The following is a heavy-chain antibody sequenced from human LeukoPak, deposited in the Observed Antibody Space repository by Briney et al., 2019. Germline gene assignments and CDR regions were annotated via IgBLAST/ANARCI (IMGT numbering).Heavy chain of an antibody. Sequence: GGSLRLSCAASGFTISSHSMNWVRQAPGKGLEWVSSTSSSSSYIYYADSVKGRFTISRHNAKNSLYLQMNTLRVEDTAVYYCAREVRAYGGYSQSDYWGQGTLVTVSS. CDR3: AREVRAYGGYSQSDY. J-gene: IGHJ4*02. D-gene: IGHD5-12*01. CDR1: GFTISSHS. CDR2: TSSSSSYI. V-gene: IGHV3-21*01.